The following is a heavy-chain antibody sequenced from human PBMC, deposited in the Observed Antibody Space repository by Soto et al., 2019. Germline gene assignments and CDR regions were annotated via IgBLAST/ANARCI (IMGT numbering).Heavy chain of an antibody. D-gene: IGHD2-2*02. CDR1: GGSISSYY. CDR2: IYYSGST. CDR3: ARVFKRVPAAIGGYFDY. Sequence: SETLSLTCTVSGGSISSYYWSWIRQPPGKGLEWIGYIYYSGSTNYNPSLKSRVTISVDTSKNQFSLKLSSVTAADTAVYYCARVFKRVPAAIGGYFDYWGQGTLVTVSS. V-gene: IGHV4-59*01. J-gene: IGHJ4*02.